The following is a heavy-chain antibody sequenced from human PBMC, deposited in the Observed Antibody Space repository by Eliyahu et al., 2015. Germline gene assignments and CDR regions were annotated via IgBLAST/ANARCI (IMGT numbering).Heavy chain of an antibody. CDR1: GGTFSSYT. D-gene: IGHD5-12*01. Sequence: QVQLVQSGAEVKKPGSSVKVSCKASGGTFSSYTISWVRQAPGQGLEWMGRIIPILGIANYAQKFQGRVTITADKSTSTAYMELSSLRSEDTAVYYCARGVATREGDFDYWGQGTLVTVSS. CDR3: ARGVATREGDFDY. J-gene: IGHJ4*02. CDR2: IIPILGIA. V-gene: IGHV1-69*02.